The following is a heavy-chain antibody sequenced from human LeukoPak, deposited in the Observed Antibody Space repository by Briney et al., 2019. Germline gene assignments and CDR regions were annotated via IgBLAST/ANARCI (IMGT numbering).Heavy chain of an antibody. J-gene: IGHJ4*02. V-gene: IGHV4-59*08. CDR3: ARHISVAGTDSFEY. CDR2: IYYRGST. CDR1: GGSISSYY. Sequence: SETLSLTCTVSGGSISSYYWSWIRQSPGKGLEWIGYIYYRGSTSYNPSLKSRLTMSVDTSKSQVSLRLTSVTAADTAIYYCARHISVAGTDSFEYWGQGSLLTVSS. D-gene: IGHD6-19*01.